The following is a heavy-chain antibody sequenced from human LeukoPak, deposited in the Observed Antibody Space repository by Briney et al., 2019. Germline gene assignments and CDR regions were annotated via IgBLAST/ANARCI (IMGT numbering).Heavy chain of an antibody. D-gene: IGHD3-10*01. J-gene: IGHJ5*02. CDR1: GYTFIDYY. V-gene: IGHV1-2*02. CDR3: ANTYALGNFYKGGIDP. CDR2: INPNSGGT. Sequence: ASVKVSCKASGYTFIDYYMHWVRQAPGQGLEWMGWINPNSGGTNYAQNFQGRVTMTRDTSIRTVYMELSRLRSDDTAVYYCANTYALGNFYKGGIDPWGQGTLVTVSS.